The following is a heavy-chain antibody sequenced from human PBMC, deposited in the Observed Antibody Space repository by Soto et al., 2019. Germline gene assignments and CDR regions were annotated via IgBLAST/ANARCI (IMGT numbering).Heavy chain of an antibody. CDR3: ARQNYVNKWFDP. D-gene: IGHD3-16*01. CDR1: GDSISSDQYC. CDR2: IYYSRRT. Sequence: QLRLQESGPGQVKASETLSLTCSISGDSISSDQYCWGWVRQPPGKGLEWIGTIYYSRRTYYNPSLKCRATVSVDTSDTKFSLSLNFVTATDTAVYCCARQNYVNKWFDPWGQGTLFSVSS. V-gene: IGHV4-39*01. J-gene: IGHJ5*02.